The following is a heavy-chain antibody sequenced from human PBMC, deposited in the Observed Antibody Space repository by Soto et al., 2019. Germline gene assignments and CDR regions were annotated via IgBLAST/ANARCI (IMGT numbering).Heavy chain of an antibody. CDR3: ARGDGDYHDGNGYLGRH. J-gene: IGHJ1*01. CDR1: GFTFSSYW. V-gene: IGHV3-74*01. Sequence: EVQLVESGGDLVQPGGSLRLSCAASGFTFSSYWMHWVRQAPGKGLVWVSRIKSDGSGAIYADSVKGRFTVSRDNAKNTLYLLLNSQSTEDPAVYYCARGDGDYHDGNGYLGRHWGEGGRVTVAS. CDR2: IKSDGSGA. D-gene: IGHD3-22*01.